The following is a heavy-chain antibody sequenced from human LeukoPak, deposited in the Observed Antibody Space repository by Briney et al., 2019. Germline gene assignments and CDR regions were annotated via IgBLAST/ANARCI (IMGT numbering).Heavy chain of an antibody. Sequence: GGSLRLSCAASGFSFSSYGMGWVRHAPGKGREWVSYISSSTRTYYAASAKGRFAISRDNAKTSVYLRMTTLKDEETAVYYCAGDITDSSTTLVLFKYWGQGTLVTVSS. CDR1: GFSFSSYG. CDR3: AGDITDSSTTLVLFKY. CDR2: ISSSTRT. D-gene: IGHD2-2*01. V-gene: IGHV3-48*02. J-gene: IGHJ4*02.